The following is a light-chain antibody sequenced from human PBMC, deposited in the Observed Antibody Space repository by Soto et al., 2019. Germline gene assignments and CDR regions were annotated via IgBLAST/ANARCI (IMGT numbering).Light chain of an antibody. CDR1: SRDVGSYNL. Sequence: QSALTQPASVSGSPGQSITISCTGTSRDVGSYNLVSWYQQHPGKAPKLMIYEVSKRPSGVSNRFSDSKSGNTASLTISGLQAEDEADYYCCSYAGSSTYYVFGTGTKLTVL. V-gene: IGLV2-23*02. CDR3: CSYAGSSTYYV. CDR2: EVS. J-gene: IGLJ1*01.